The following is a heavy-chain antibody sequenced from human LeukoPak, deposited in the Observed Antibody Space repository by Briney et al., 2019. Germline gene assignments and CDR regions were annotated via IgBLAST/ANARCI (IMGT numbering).Heavy chain of an antibody. J-gene: IGHJ4*02. D-gene: IGHD3-22*01. CDR2: IYHSGST. Sequence: SETLSLTCTVSHYSISSNYYWGWIRQPPGKGLEWIGSIYHSGSTYYNPSLKSRVTISVDTSKNQFSLKLTSETAADTAVYYCARSSGYMSCWGQGTLVTVSS. V-gene: IGHV4-38-2*02. CDR1: HYSISSNYY. CDR3: ARSSGYMSC.